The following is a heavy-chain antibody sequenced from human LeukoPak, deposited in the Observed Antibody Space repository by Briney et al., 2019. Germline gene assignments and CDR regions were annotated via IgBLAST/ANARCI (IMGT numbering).Heavy chain of an antibody. J-gene: IGHJ5*02. CDR2: NTYFGSA. V-gene: IGHV4-59*01. Sequence: SETLSLTCAVSGGSISSSNYWSRIRQPPGKGLEWIGYNTYFGSASYNPSLKSRVTISVDTSKNQFSLKLSSVTAADTAVYYCARDTPGGYDFWWFDPWGQGTLVTVSS. D-gene: IGHD5-12*01. CDR1: GGSISSSNY. CDR3: ARDTPGGYDFWWFDP.